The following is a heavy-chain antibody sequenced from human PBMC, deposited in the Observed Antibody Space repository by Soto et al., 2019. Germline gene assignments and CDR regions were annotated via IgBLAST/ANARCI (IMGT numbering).Heavy chain of an antibody. CDR2: ISAYNGNT. CDR1: GYTFTSYG. CDR3: ARGMVGWLVRGGTFDY. Sequence: QVQLVQSGAEVKKPGASVKVSCKASGYTFTSYGISWVRQAPGQGLEWMGWISAYNGNTNYAQKLQGRVTMTTDTSTNTDYLELRSLRSDDTAVYYCARGMVGWLVRGGTFDYWGQGTLVTVSS. V-gene: IGHV1-18*01. D-gene: IGHD6-19*01. J-gene: IGHJ4*02.